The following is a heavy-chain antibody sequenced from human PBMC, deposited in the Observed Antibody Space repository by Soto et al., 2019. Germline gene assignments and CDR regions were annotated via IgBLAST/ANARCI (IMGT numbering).Heavy chain of an antibody. CDR3: ARLGGSYWDFDY. Sequence: QVQLQESGPGLVKPSETLSLTCAVSGGSISSYYWSWIRQPPGKGLECIGYIYYSGSTNYNPSLKSRVTISVDTSKNQFSLKLSSVTAADTAVYYCARLGGSYWDFDYWGQGTLVTVSS. J-gene: IGHJ4*02. D-gene: IGHD1-26*01. CDR1: GGSISSYY. CDR2: IYYSGST. V-gene: IGHV4-59*08.